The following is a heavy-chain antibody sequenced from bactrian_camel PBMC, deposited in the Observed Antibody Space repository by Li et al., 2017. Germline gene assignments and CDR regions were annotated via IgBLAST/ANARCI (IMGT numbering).Heavy chain of an antibody. CDR3: AAGYSAYYSAYCGLSRQDFGY. J-gene: IGHJ6*01. CDR2: IDDDGAT. D-gene: IGHD3*01. CDR1: GYYSSYC. Sequence: VQLVESGGGSVLAGGTLRLSCTVSGYYSSYCLGWFRQAPGKEREGVAAIDDDGATTYADSVKGRFTISKDNAKNTLYLQMNSLKPEDTAMYYCAAGYSAYYSAYCGLSRQDFGYWGQGTQVTVS. V-gene: IGHV3S53*01.